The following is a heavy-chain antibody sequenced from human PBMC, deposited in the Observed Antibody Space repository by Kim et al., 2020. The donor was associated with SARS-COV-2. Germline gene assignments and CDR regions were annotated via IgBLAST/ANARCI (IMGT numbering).Heavy chain of an antibody. CDR1: GGTFSSYA. CDR2: IIPIFGTA. D-gene: IGHD3-22*01. Sequence: SVKVSCKASGGTFSSYAISWVRQAPGQGLEWMGGIIPIFGTANYAQKFQGRVTITADESTSTAYMELSSLRSEDTAVYYCATAHPYSSSSFYYDSSGYYCFDYWGQGTLVTVSS. J-gene: IGHJ4*02. V-gene: IGHV1-69*13. CDR3: ATAHPYSSSSFYYDSSGYYCFDY.